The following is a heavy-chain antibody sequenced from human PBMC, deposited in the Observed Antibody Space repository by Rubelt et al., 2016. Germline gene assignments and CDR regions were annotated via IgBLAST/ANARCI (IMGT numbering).Heavy chain of an antibody. D-gene: IGHD5-24*01. Sequence: GKGLEWVSGISGSGGSTYYADSVRGRFTISRDNSQNTLYLQMNSLRAEDTAVYYCAKDRRWLQFILGYNAFDIWGQGTMVTVSS. J-gene: IGHJ3*02. CDR2: ISGSGGST. CDR3: AKDRRWLQFILGYNAFDI. V-gene: IGHV3-23*01.